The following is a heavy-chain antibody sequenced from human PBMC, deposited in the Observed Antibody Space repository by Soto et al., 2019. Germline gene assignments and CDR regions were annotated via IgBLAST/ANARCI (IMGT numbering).Heavy chain of an antibody. Sequence: QVQLVESGGGVVQPGRSLRLSCAASGFSFTTYVMHWVRQAPGKGLEWVAVISHDGSYKYYGDAVKGRFTISRDTSKNAVYLEMNSLRPEDTAVYYYAKGLLAIVGTTLPRDAFNIWGQGTMVTVSS. CDR2: ISHDGSYK. D-gene: IGHD1-26*01. V-gene: IGHV3-30*18. CDR3: AKGLLAIVGTTLPRDAFNI. CDR1: GFSFTTYV. J-gene: IGHJ3*02.